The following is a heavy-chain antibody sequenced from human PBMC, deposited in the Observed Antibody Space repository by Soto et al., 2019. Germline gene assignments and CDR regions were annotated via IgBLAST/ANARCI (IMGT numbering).Heavy chain of an antibody. CDR1: GYTFTSYG. D-gene: IGHD2-15*01. CDR2: ISAYNGNT. Sequence: ASVKVSCKASGYTFTSYGISWVRQAPGQGLEWMGWISAYNGNTNYAQKLQGRVTMTTDTSASTAYMELRSLRSDDTAVYYCARDGSPYCSGGSCLGDWFDPWGQGTLVTVSS. CDR3: ARDGSPYCSGGSCLGDWFDP. J-gene: IGHJ5*02. V-gene: IGHV1-18*01.